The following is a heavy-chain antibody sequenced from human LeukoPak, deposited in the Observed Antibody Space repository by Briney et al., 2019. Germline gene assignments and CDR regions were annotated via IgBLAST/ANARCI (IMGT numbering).Heavy chain of an antibody. CDR2: IKSDGST. J-gene: IGHJ1*01. CDR3: ARAPSEIGGYYPEYFRH. Sequence: GGSLRLSCAASGFTFSSYWMHWVRQAPGKGLVWVSRIKSDGSTNYADSVKGRFTISRDNAKNKVSLQMNSLRAEATGVYYCARAPSEIGGYYPEYFRHWGQGTLVTVSS. V-gene: IGHV3-74*01. D-gene: IGHD3-22*01. CDR1: GFTFSSYW.